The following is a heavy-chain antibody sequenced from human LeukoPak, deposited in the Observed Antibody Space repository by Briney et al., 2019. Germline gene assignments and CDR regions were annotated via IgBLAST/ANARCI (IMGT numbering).Heavy chain of an antibody. J-gene: IGHJ4*02. Sequence: GGSLRLSCAASGFTFSSYWMSWVRQAPGKGLEWVANIKQDGSEKYYVDSVKGRFTISRDNAKNSLYLQMNSLRAEDTAVYYCARKGSGWSAYHSDYWGQGTLVTVSS. V-gene: IGHV3-7*01. D-gene: IGHD6-19*01. CDR3: ARKGSGWSAYHSDY. CDR2: IKQDGSEK. CDR1: GFTFSSYW.